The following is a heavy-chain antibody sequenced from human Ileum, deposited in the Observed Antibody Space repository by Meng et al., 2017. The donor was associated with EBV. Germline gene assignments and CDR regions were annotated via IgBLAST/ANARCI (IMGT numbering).Heavy chain of an antibody. D-gene: IGHD4-11*01. CDR1: GFTFSNYY. Sequence: QVQLVASGGGLVKPGGALRLSCAASGFTFSNYYMNWIRQAPGKGLEWVSFISSTGSTTYYADSVKGRFTVSRDNAKNSLFLQMHSLRAEDTAVYYCVYSNSFHWGQGTLVTVSS. J-gene: IGHJ4*02. V-gene: IGHV3-11*01. CDR3: VYSNSFH. CDR2: ISSTGSTT.